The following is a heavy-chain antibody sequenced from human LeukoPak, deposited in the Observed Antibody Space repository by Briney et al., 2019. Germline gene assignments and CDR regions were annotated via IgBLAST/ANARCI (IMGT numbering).Heavy chain of an antibody. Sequence: SETLSLTCTVSGGSISSGGYYWSWIRQHPGKGLGWIGYIYYSGSTYYNPSLKSRVTISVDTSKNQFSLKLSSVTAADTAVYYCARAVEQLVVFDYWGQGTLVTVSS. CDR1: GGSISSGGYY. V-gene: IGHV4-31*03. D-gene: IGHD6-6*01. CDR2: IYYSGST. J-gene: IGHJ4*02. CDR3: ARAVEQLVVFDY.